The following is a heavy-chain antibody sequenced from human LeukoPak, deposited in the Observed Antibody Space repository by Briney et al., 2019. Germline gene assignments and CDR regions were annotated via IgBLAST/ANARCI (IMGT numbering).Heavy chain of an antibody. J-gene: IGHJ4*02. D-gene: IGHD3-22*01. CDR2: IYYSGST. CDR1: GGSISSYY. CDR3: ARGSGYRPWHFDY. V-gene: IGHV4-59*01. Sequence: PSETLSLTCTVSGGSISSYYWSWIRQPPGKGLEWIGYIYYSGSTNYNPSLKSRVTISVDTSKNQFSLKLSSVTAADTAVYYCARGSGYRPWHFDYWGQGTLVTVSS.